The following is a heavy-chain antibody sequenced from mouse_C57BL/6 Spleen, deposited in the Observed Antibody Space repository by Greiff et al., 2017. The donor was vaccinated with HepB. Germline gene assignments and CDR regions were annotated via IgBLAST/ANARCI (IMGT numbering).Heavy chain of an antibody. Sequence: QVQLKESGPGLVAPSQSLSITCTVSGFSLTSYGVHWVRQPPGKGLEWLVVIWSDGSTTYNSALKSRLSISKDNSKSQVVLKMNSLQTDDTAMYYCARHNWDENAMDYWGQGTSVTVSS. V-gene: IGHV2-6-1*01. J-gene: IGHJ4*01. D-gene: IGHD4-1*01. CDR3: ARHNWDENAMDY. CDR2: IWSDGST. CDR1: GFSLTSYG.